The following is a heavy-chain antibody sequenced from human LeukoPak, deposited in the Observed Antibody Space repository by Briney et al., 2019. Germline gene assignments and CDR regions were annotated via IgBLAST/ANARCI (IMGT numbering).Heavy chain of an antibody. CDR1: GFTFSSYG. J-gene: IGHJ6*02. V-gene: IGHV3-30*02. CDR2: IWYDGSNK. CDR3: AKSWNYAGMDV. Sequence: GGSLRLSCAASGFTFSSYGMHWVRQAPGKGLEWVAVIWYDGSNKYYADSVKGRFTISRDNSKNTLYLQMNSLRAEDTAVYYCAKSWNYAGMDVWGQGTTVTVSS. D-gene: IGHD6-13*01.